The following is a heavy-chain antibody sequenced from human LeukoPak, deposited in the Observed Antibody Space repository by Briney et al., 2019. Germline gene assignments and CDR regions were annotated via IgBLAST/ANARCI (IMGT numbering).Heavy chain of an antibody. D-gene: IGHD6-13*01. V-gene: IGHV4-59*01. Sequence: SETLSLTCAVSGGSISSYYWSWIRQPPGKGLEWIGYIYYSGTTNYNPSLKSRVTISVDTSKNQFSLKLSSVTAADTAVYYCARGVYIAAAQYAYWGQGTLVTVSS. CDR1: GGSISSYY. J-gene: IGHJ4*02. CDR2: IYYSGTT. CDR3: ARGVYIAAAQYAY.